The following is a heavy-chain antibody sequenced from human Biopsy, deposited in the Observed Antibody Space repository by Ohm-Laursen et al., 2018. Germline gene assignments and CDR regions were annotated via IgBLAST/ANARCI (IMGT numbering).Heavy chain of an antibody. D-gene: IGHD3-16*01. CDR3: ARVKLWYPYCYFDH. CDR2: ITSSSTYI. V-gene: IGHV3-21*05. CDR1: GFTFSSHA. J-gene: IGHJ2*01. Sequence: SLRLSCAASGFTFSSHAMTWVRQAPGKGLEWVSYITSSSTYINYVDSVKGRFTISRDNAENSLYLQMNSLRAEDTAVYYCARVKLWYPYCYFDHWGRGTLVTVSS.